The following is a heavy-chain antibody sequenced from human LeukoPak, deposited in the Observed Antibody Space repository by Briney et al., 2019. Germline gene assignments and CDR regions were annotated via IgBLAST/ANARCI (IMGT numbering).Heavy chain of an antibody. D-gene: IGHD2-15*01. Sequence: SETLSLTCTVSGGSISSGDYYWSWIRRPPGKGLEWIGYIYYSGSTCYNPSLKSRVTISVDTSKNQFSLKLSSVTAADTAVYYCARESRCSGGSCYSYYGMDVWGQGTTVTVSS. V-gene: IGHV4-30-4*01. J-gene: IGHJ6*02. CDR1: GGSISSGDYY. CDR3: ARESRCSGGSCYSYYGMDV. CDR2: IYYSGST.